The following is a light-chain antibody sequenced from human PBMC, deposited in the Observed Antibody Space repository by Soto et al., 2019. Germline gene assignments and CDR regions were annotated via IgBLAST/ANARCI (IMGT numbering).Light chain of an antibody. CDR2: KTS. J-gene: IGKJ1*01. Sequence: DIQMTQSPYTLSASLGDRVTITCRASQSVTIWLAWYQQKPGKAPKLLIYKTSSLESGVPSRFSGSGSGTEFTLTISSLQTDDFATYYCQQYNSWPRTFGQGTKVDIK. CDR1: QSVTIW. V-gene: IGKV1-5*03. CDR3: QQYNSWPRT.